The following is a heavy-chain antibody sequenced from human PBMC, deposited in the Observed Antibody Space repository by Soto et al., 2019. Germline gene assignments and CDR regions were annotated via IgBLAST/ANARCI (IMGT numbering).Heavy chain of an antibody. CDR1: GGTFSNYA. J-gene: IGHJ6*02. V-gene: IGHV1-69*12. CDR3: ARDKDRLQLGGNYYYAMDV. D-gene: IGHD5-12*01. Sequence: QAQLVQSGAEVKKPGSSVKVSCKASGGTFSNYAXSXXXXXXXXXXEWMGGIIPLFRTPDYSQKFQGRVSITADESTSTAYMELSSLRSEDTAVYYCARDKDRLQLGGNYYYAMDVWGQGTTVTVSS. CDR2: IIPLFRTP.